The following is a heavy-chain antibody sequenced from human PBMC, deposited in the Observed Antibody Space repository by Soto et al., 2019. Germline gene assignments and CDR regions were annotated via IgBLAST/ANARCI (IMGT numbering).Heavy chain of an antibody. CDR2: IDPSDSYT. CDR1: GYSFTSYW. Sequence: PGESLKISCKGSGYSFTSYWISWVRQMPGKGLEWMGRIDPSDSYTNYSPSFQGHVTISADKSISTAYLQWSSLKASDTAMYYCALGPGGKGPLYYYYGMDVWGQGTTVTVSS. CDR3: ALGPGGKGPLYYYYGMDV. V-gene: IGHV5-10-1*01. J-gene: IGHJ6*02. D-gene: IGHD2-15*01.